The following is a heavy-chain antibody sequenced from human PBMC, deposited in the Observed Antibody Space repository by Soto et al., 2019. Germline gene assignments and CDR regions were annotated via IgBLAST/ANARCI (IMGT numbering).Heavy chain of an antibody. CDR1: GDSFSRST. CDR2: FIPMHGIA. V-gene: IGHV1-69*04. J-gene: IGHJ4*02. CDR3: ARDFSMVVVAPGY. D-gene: IGHD3-22*01. Sequence: SVKVSCKASGDSFSRSTFSWVRQAPGQGLEWMGRFIPMHGIANYAQTFQGRVTITADKSTSTAYMELSSLRSEDTALYYCARDFSMVVVAPGYWGQGTLVTVSS.